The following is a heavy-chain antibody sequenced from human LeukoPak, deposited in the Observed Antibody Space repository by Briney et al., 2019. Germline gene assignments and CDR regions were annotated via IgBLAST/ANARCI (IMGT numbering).Heavy chain of an antibody. CDR3: ARDIREVCATLYLDY. V-gene: IGHV4-59*01. CDR1: GGPIRSFY. Sequence: PSETLSLTCTVSGGPIRSFYWSWIRQTPGKGLEWLGQIHNGVDPNYNPSLKSRVTISLDTARNQFSLKLTSVTAADTGVYYCARDIREVCATLYLDYCGQGTLVTVSS. D-gene: IGHD5-24*01. CDR2: IHNGVDP. J-gene: IGHJ4*02.